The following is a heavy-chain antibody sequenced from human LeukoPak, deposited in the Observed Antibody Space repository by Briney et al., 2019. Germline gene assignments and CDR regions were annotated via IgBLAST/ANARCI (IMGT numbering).Heavy chain of an antibody. Sequence: VSVTVSCKASVCTFTEYYMFWVRQAPGPGFEWMGWIKPNDGDTNYAQKFQGRVTMTRDTSISTAHMEVSRLRSDDTAVYYCARANFLYCSSTTCLFDYWGQGTLVTVSS. J-gene: IGHJ4*02. V-gene: IGHV1-2*02. CDR1: VCTFTEYY. CDR3: ARANFLYCSSTTCLFDY. CDR2: IKPNDGDT. D-gene: IGHD2-2*01.